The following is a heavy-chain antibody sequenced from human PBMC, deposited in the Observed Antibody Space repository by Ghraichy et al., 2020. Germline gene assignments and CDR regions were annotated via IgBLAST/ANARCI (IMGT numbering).Heavy chain of an antibody. CDR2: IWSTDGST. CDR3: AKGICSSTSCSYCFDY. Sequence: GGSLRLSCAASGFTFSSYAMNWVRQAPGKGLEWVSGIWSTDGSTYYTDSVKGRFTISRACSKNTVYLQMNSLRAEDPAIYYCAKGICSSTSCSYCFDYWGQGTLVTVSS. D-gene: IGHD2-2*01. V-gene: IGHV3-23*01. J-gene: IGHJ4*02. CDR1: GFTFSSYA.